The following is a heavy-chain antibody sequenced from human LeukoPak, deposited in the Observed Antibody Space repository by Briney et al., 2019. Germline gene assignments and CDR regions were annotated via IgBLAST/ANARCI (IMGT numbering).Heavy chain of an antibody. Sequence: SETLSLTCTVSGYSISNGHYWGWIRQPPGKGLEWIGSISHTGSSYYNPSLKSRVTISVDTSKNQFSLRLSSVTAADTALYYCARVYTGSSWDYYYYMDVWGKGTTVTVSS. V-gene: IGHV4-38-2*02. J-gene: IGHJ6*03. D-gene: IGHD6-13*01. CDR2: ISHTGSS. CDR1: GYSISNGHY. CDR3: ARVYTGSSWDYYYYMDV.